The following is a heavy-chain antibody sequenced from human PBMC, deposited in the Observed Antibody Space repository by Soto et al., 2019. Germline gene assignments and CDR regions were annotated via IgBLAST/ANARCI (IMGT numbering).Heavy chain of an antibody. CDR1: GGTFSSCA. D-gene: IGHD5-18*01. CDR2: IIPIFGTA. CDR3: ARDFTVRGYSYGTDY. J-gene: IGHJ4*02. Sequence: SVKVSCKASGGTFSSCAISWVRQAPGQGLEWMGGIIPIFGTANYAQKFQGRVTITADESTSTAYMELSSLRSEDTAVYYCARDFTVRGYSYGTDYWGQGTLVTVSS. V-gene: IGHV1-69*13.